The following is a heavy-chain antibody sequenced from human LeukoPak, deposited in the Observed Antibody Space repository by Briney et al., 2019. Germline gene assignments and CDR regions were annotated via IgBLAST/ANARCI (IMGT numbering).Heavy chain of an antibody. D-gene: IGHD6-6*01. J-gene: IGHJ4*02. CDR2: FSKSGGNT. Sequence: GGSLRLSCAASGFTFSNYAMTWVRQAPGKGLEWVSTFSKSGGNTYYADSVKGRFTISRDDSKNTLYLHMDSLRAEDTAVYYCARDLGLAASPVFDQWGQGTLVTVSS. V-gene: IGHV3-23*01. CDR1: GFTFSNYA. CDR3: ARDLGLAASPVFDQ.